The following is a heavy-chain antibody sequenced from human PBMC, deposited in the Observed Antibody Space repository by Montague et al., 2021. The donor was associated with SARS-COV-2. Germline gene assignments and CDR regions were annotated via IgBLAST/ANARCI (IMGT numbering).Heavy chain of an antibody. CDR3: ARDSPHFDFWRGHYGDKYYMDI. CDR1: GDSITSKTHY. CDR2: LLTSGAT. Sequence: LSLSVSGDSITSKTHYWDWVRQPAGKGLEWIGRLLTSGATNFNPSLKRRLTISRDTSKNEFYLKLSSVTAADTAVYYCARDSPHFDFWRGHYGDKYYMDIWGKGTTVTVS. J-gene: IGHJ6*03. D-gene: IGHD3-3*01. V-gene: IGHV4-61*02.